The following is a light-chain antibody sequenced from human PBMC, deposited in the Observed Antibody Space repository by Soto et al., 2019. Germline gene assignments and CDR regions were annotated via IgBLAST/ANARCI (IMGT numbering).Light chain of an antibody. J-gene: IGKJ4*01. CDR2: AAS. CDR3: QLSYCTRLP. Sequence: DIQMTQSPSSLSASVGDRVTITCRASESISSYLNWYQHKPGKAPKLLIYAASSLQSGVQTRFSGTGSGTDFTLTLSSLQPDDFATYYCQLSYCTRLPFGGGTKVEIK. V-gene: IGKV1-39*01. CDR1: ESISSY.